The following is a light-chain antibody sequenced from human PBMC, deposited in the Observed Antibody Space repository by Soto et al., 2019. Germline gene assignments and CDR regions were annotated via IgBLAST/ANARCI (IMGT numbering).Light chain of an antibody. CDR2: AAS. CDR3: LQDYNYPRT. J-gene: IGKJ1*01. Sequence: AIQMTQSPSSLSASVGDRVTITCRASQDIRNELAWYQQKPGKGPNLLIYAASTSHTGVPSRFSGSGSGTDFTLTISSLQPEDSATYYCLQDYNYPRTFGQGTKVDI. V-gene: IGKV1-6*01. CDR1: QDIRNE.